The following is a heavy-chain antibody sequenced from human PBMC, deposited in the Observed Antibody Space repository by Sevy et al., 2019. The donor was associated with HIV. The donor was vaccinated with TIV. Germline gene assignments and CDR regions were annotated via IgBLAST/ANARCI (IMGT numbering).Heavy chain of an antibody. D-gene: IGHD3-22*01. J-gene: IGHJ4*02. CDR1: GFTFNTYA. V-gene: IGHV3-33*01. Sequence: GGSLRLSCAASGFTFNTYAMHWVRQAPGKGLEWVAVIWHDGSNKLYADSVKGRFSISRDNSKKIVYLQMNSLRADDTAVYYCARDYYDSTVPDCWGQGTLVTVSS. CDR3: ARDYYDSTVPDC. CDR2: IWHDGSNK.